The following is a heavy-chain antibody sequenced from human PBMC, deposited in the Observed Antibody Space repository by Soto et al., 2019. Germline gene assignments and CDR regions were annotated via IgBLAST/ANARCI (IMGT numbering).Heavy chain of an antibody. V-gene: IGHV4-59*02. CDR3: ARETYGDYVGYFDP. D-gene: IGHD4-17*01. CDR1: GASVSDGY. CDR2: MYFGGSF. J-gene: IGHJ5*02. Sequence: SETLSLTCTVSGASVSDGYWSWIRQPPGKGLGWIGFMYFGGSFNYNPSLSSRVTLSVDRSKNQFSLKVRSVTAADTAVYYCARETYGDYVGYFDPWGQGIQVTVSS.